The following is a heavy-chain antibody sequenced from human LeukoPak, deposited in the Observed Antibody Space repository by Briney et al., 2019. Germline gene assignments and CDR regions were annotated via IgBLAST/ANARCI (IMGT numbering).Heavy chain of an antibody. CDR3: VRESGDYGSADMPGYYYYMDV. CDR2: ISSSGSTI. V-gene: IGHV3-48*03. D-gene: IGHD3-10*01. J-gene: IGHJ6*03. Sequence: TGGTLRLSCAASGFTFSSYEMNWVRQAPGKGLEWVSYISSSGSTIYYADSVKGRFTISRDNAKNTVYLQMTTLRAEDTALYYCVRESGDYGSADMPGYYYYMDVWAKGTTVIVSS. CDR1: GFTFSSYE.